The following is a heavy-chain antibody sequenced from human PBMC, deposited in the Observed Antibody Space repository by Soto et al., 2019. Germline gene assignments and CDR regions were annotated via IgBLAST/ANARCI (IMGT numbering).Heavy chain of an antibody. J-gene: IGHJ3*02. V-gene: IGHV4-59*01. CDR1: GGSISSYY. CDR3: ARDFPGVWDFGEPTGAFDI. CDR2: IYYSGST. D-gene: IGHD4-17*01. Sequence: PSETLSLTCTVSGGSISSYYWSWIRQPPGKGLEWIGYIYYSGSTNYNPSLKSRVTISVDTSKNQFSLKLSSVTAADTAVYYSARDFPGVWDFGEPTGAFDIRGQGTMVTVSS.